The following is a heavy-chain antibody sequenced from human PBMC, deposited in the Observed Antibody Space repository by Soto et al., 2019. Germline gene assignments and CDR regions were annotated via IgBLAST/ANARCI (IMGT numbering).Heavy chain of an antibody. J-gene: IGHJ4*02. CDR1: GYTFTNYA. Sequence: QVHLVQSGAEEKRPGASVKVSCKASGYTFTNYAIHWVRQAPEQRLEWMGWINSANGNTQYSQKFQGRLTITRDTSASTGTMDLSSLRSEDTAVYYCARGGGGLRLGELPFFDYWGQGTLVTVSS. V-gene: IGHV1-3*05. D-gene: IGHD3-16*01. CDR3: ARGGGGLRLGELPFFDY. CDR2: INSANGNT.